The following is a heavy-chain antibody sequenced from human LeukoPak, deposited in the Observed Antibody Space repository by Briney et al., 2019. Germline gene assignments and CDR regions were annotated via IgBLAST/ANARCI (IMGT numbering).Heavy chain of an antibody. CDR1: GGSISSSSYY. CDR3: AREGDSSGYYYRSAALIDY. D-gene: IGHD3-22*01. Sequence: SETLSLTCTGSGGSISSSSYYWGWIRQPPGKGLEWIGSIYYSGSTYYNPSLKSRVTISVDTSKNQFSLKLSSVTAADTAVYYCAREGDSSGYYYRSAALIDYWGQGTLVTVSS. CDR2: IYYSGST. V-gene: IGHV4-39*07. J-gene: IGHJ4*02.